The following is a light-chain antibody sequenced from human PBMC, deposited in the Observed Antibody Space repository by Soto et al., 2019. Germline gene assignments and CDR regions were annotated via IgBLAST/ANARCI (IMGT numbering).Light chain of an antibody. J-gene: IGKJ1*01. CDR3: QHFNSYSEA. V-gene: IGKV1-5*03. CDR2: KAS. CDR1: QSISNY. Sequence: EIQMTQYPSSLSASVGDRSTITGMASQSISNYLNWYQHKPGKAPKLLIYKASTLKSGVPSRFSGSGSGTEFTLTISSLQPDDFATYYCQHFNSYSEAFGRGTKVDIK.